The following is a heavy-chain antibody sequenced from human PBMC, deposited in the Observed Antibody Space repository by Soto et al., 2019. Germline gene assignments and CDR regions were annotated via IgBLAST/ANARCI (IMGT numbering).Heavy chain of an antibody. D-gene: IGHD1-26*01. Sequence: SVKVSCKASGGTFSSYAISWVRQAPGQGLEWMGGIIPIFGTANYAQKFQGRVTITADESTSTAYMELSSLRSEDTAVYYCARGTMGATRPFDYWGQGTLVTVSS. CDR1: GGTFSSYA. J-gene: IGHJ4*02. V-gene: IGHV1-69*13. CDR2: IIPIFGTA. CDR3: ARGTMGATRPFDY.